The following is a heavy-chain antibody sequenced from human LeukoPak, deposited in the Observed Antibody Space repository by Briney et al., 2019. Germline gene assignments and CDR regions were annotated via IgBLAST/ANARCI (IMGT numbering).Heavy chain of an antibody. CDR2: INHSGST. J-gene: IGHJ4*02. D-gene: IGHD1-20*01. CDR1: GGSFSGYY. CDR3: ARELTGEIDY. V-gene: IGHV4-34*01. Sequence: PSETLSLTCAVYGGSFSGYYWSWIRQPPGKGLEWIGEINHSGSTNYNPSLKSRVTISVDTSKNQFSLQLRSVTAVDTAVYYCARELTGEIDYWGQGTLVTVSS.